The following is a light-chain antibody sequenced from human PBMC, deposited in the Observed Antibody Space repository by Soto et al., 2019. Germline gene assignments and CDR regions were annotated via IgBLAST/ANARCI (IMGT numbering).Light chain of an antibody. V-gene: IGKV3-15*01. J-gene: IGKJ4*01. CDR3: QHCSWHPFTVP. CDR2: DAF. CDR1: QSVSSN. Sequence: EIVMTQSPATLSVSPGERATLSCRASQSVSSNLAWYQQKPGQSPRLLIYDAFTRATGIPARFSGRGSGTEYTLTIRSLQSEDSAVYHRQHCSWHPFTVPFGRGTKVEIK.